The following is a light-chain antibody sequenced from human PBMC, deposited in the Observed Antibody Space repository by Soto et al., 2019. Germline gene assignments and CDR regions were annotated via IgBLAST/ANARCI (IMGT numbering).Light chain of an antibody. CDR1: QSVLYSSNNKNY. J-gene: IGKJ4*01. Sequence: DIVMTQSPDSLAVSLGERATINCKSSQSVLYSSNNKNYLAWYQQKPGQPPKLLIYWASTRESGVPDRFSGSGSGTEFTLTISSLQSQDFAVYYCQQYYKWPLTFGGGTKVDIK. CDR2: WAS. V-gene: IGKV4-1*01. CDR3: QQYYKWPLT.